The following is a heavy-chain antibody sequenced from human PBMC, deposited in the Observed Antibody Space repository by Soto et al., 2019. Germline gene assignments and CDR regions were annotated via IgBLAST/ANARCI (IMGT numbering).Heavy chain of an antibody. Sequence: VQLVESGEAWSSLGGPCDSPVQPLDSPFSDYAMHWVRQAPGKGLEWVAVVSHDGRNTHYADSVKGRFTISRDSSKNTVSLEMTSLRAEDTAVYYCAKGGRQWLVTSDFNYWGQGALVTVSS. D-gene: IGHD6-19*01. CDR1: DSPFSDYA. J-gene: IGHJ4*02. CDR2: VSHDGRNT. CDR3: AKGGRQWLVTSDFNY. V-gene: IGHV3-30*18.